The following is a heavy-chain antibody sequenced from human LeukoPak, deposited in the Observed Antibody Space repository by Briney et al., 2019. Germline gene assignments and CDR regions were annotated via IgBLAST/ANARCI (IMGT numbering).Heavy chain of an antibody. Sequence: ASVKVSCKASGYTFTKYDIHWVRQAPGQRLEWMGWISPYIGNTYYSQKLQGRVTMTTDTSTTTAYMELRSLRSDDTAVYYCARDLIVGATLAGGHDAFDIWGQGTMVTVSS. CDR3: ARDLIVGATLAGGHDAFDI. J-gene: IGHJ3*02. D-gene: IGHD1-26*01. CDR1: GYTFTKYD. CDR2: ISPYIGNT. V-gene: IGHV1-18*01.